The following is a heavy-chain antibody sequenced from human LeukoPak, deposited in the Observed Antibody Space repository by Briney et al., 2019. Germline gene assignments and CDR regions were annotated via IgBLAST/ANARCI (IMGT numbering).Heavy chain of an antibody. CDR1: GFTFSSYA. V-gene: IGHV3-21*01. CDR2: ISSSSSYI. Sequence: GGSLRLSCAASGFTFSSYAMSWVRQAPGKGLEWVSSISSSSSYIYYADSVKGRFTISRDNAKNSLYLQMNSLRAEDTAVYYCARDGRYCSGGSCYDESYFDYWGQGTLVTVSS. CDR3: ARDGRYCSGGSCYDESYFDY. J-gene: IGHJ4*02. D-gene: IGHD2-15*01.